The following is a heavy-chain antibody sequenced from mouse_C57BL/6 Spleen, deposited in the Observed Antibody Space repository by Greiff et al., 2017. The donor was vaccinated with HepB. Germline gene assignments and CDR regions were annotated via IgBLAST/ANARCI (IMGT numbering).Heavy chain of an antibody. V-gene: IGHV1-50*01. Sequence: QVQLQQPGAELVKPGASVKLSCKASGYTFTSYWMQWVKQRPGQGLEWIGEIDPSDSYTNYNQKFKGKATLTVDTSSSTAYMQLSSLTSEDSAVYDWSRSRDHYLCAMDYWGQGTSVTVSS. J-gene: IGHJ4*01. CDR1: GYTFTSYW. D-gene: IGHD5-5*01. CDR3: SRSRDHYLCAMDY. CDR2: IDPSDSYT.